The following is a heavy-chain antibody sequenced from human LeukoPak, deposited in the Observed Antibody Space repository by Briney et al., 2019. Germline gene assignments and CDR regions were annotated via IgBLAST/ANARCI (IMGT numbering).Heavy chain of an antibody. D-gene: IGHD5-12*01. V-gene: IGHV4-59*01. Sequence: SETLSLTCTVSGGSISSYYWSWIRQPPGKGLEWIGYIYYSGSTNYNPSLKSRVTISVDTSKNQFSLKLSSVTAADTAVYYCARGHSGYDYDYWGQGTLVTVSS. CDR2: IYYSGST. J-gene: IGHJ4*02. CDR3: ARGHSGYDYDY. CDR1: GGSISSYY.